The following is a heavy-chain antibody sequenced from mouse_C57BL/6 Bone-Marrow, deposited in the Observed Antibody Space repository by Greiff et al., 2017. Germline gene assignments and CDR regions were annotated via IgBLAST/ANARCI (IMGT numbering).Heavy chain of an antibody. CDR3: ARGGYYPSYAMDY. CDR2: IDPSDSYT. D-gene: IGHD1-1*01. J-gene: IGHJ4*01. CDR1: GYTFTSYW. V-gene: IGHV1-50*01. Sequence: VQLQQPGAELVKPGASVKLSCKASGYTFTSYWMQWVKQRPGQGLEWIGEIDPSDSYTNYNQKFKGKGTLTVDTSSSTAYMQLSSLTSEDSAVYYCARGGYYPSYAMDYWGQGTSVTVSS.